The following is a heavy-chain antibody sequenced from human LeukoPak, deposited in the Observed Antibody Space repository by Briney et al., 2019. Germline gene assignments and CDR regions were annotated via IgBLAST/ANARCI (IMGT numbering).Heavy chain of an antibody. D-gene: IGHD5-12*01. CDR2: ISSSSSYT. CDR3: ARDSGYSGYSDY. J-gene: IGHJ4*02. V-gene: IGHV3-11*05. Sequence: PGGSLRLSCAASGFTFSDYYMSWIRQGPGKGLEWFSYISSSSSYTDYADSVKGRFTISRDNAKNSLNLQMNSLRAEDTAVYYCARDSGYSGYSDYWGQGTLVTVSS. CDR1: GFTFSDYY.